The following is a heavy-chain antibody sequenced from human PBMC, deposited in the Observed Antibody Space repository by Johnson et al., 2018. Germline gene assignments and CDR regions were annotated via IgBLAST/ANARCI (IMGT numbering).Heavy chain of an antibody. J-gene: IGHJ6*02. CDR1: GFTFSNYW. CDR3: ARGETVTVLGGKGGLDV. CDR2: IDNDDSST. V-gene: IGHV3-74*01. Sequence: VQLQESGGGLVQPGGSLRLSCEASGFTFSNYWMHWVRQAPGKGLVWVSRIDNDDSSTRYADSVKGRFTISRDKARNTLFLQMSSLGAEDRAGYFCARGETVTVLGGKGGLDVWGQGTTVTVSS. D-gene: IGHD4-17*01.